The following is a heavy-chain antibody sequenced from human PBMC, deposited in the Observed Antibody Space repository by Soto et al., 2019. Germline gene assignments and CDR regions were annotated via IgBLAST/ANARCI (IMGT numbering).Heavy chain of an antibody. Sequence: PSETLSLTCTVSGGSISSGDYYWSWIRQPPGKGLEWIGYTYYTGSTNYNPSLKSRVTISVDTSKKQFSLKLSSVTAADTAVYYCARQDTSGYAFDSWGPGTLVTVSS. V-gene: IGHV4-30-4*01. D-gene: IGHD3-22*01. CDR1: GGSISSGDYY. J-gene: IGHJ4*02. CDR2: TYYTGST. CDR3: ARQDTSGYAFDS.